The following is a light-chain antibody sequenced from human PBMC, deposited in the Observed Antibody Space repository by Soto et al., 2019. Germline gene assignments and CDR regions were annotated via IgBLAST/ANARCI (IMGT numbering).Light chain of an antibody. CDR1: QSVSRNY. J-gene: IGKJ4*01. CDR2: DAS. V-gene: IGKV3D-20*01. Sequence: EIVLTQSPATLSLSPGETATLSCGTSQSVSRNYLAWYQQKPGLAPRLLIYDASTRATGIPDRFSGSGSGTDFTLTISRLEPEDFAVYYCQQYADSPITFGGGTKVEIK. CDR3: QQYADSPIT.